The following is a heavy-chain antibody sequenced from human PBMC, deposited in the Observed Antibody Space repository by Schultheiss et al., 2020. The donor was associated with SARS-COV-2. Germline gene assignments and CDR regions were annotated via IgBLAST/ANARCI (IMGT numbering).Heavy chain of an antibody. CDR3: AKDQYDSRIVVVVAATLFDY. J-gene: IGHJ4*02. Sequence: GESLKISCAASGFTFSSYAMHWVRQAPGKGLEWVSRINSDGSSTSYADSVKGRFTISRDNSKNTLYLQMNSLRAEDTAVYYCAKDQYDSRIVVVVAATLFDYWGQGTLVTVSS. D-gene: IGHD2-15*01. CDR2: INSDGSST. V-gene: IGHV3-74*01. CDR1: GFTFSSYA.